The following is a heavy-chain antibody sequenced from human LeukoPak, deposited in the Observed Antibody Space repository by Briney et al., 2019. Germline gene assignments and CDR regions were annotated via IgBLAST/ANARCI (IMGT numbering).Heavy chain of an antibody. D-gene: IGHD7-27*01. J-gene: IGHJ4*02. CDR1: GFTFSSYW. CDR3: AKDTTTGDQTDY. CDR2: ISGSGGST. V-gene: IGHV3-23*01. Sequence: GGSLRPSCAASGFTFSSYWMHWVRQAPGKGLEWVSAISGSGGSTYYADSVKGRFTISRDNSKNTLYLQMNSLRAEDTAVYYCAKDTTTGDQTDYWGQGTLVTVSS.